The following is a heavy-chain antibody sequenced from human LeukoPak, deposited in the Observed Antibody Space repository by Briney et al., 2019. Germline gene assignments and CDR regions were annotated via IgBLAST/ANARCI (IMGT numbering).Heavy chain of an antibody. Sequence: SETLSLTCTVSGYPISSGYYWGWIRQPPGKGLEWIGGIYHRGSTYYNPSLKSRVTMSVDTSKNQFSLKLSSVTAADTAVYYCARVGRGRSSSGAYWYFDLWGRGTLVTVSS. V-gene: IGHV4-38-2*02. D-gene: IGHD6-6*01. CDR1: GYPISSGYY. CDR3: ARVGRGRSSSGAYWYFDL. J-gene: IGHJ2*01. CDR2: IYHRGST.